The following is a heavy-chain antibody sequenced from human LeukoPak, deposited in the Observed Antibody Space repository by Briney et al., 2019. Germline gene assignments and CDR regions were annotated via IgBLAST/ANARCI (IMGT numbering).Heavy chain of an antibody. CDR1: AGSLNNPGYA. Sequence: SETLSLTCSVSAGSLNNPGYAWSWIRQHSGRGLEWIGYIYPGVTTSYNPSLKSRATISADTSKNQFYLKLMSVTAADTAVYYCVADRNYWGRGMLVTVS. V-gene: IGHV4-31*03. J-gene: IGHJ4*02. CDR3: VADRNY. CDR2: IYPGVTT.